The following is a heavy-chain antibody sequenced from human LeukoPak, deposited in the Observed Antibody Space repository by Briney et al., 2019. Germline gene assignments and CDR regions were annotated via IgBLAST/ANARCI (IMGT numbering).Heavy chain of an antibody. Sequence: SVKVSCKASGGTFSSYAISWVRQAPGQGLEWMGRIIPILGIANYAQKFQGRVTITADKSTSTAYMELSSLRSEDTAVYYCARGDILTAENDYWGQGTLVTVSS. CDR1: GGTFSSYA. CDR2: IIPILGIA. CDR3: ARGDILTAENDY. J-gene: IGHJ4*02. D-gene: IGHD3-9*01. V-gene: IGHV1-69*04.